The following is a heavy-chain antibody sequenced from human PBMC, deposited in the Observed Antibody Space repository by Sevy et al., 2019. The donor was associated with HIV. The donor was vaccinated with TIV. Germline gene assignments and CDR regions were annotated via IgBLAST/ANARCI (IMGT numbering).Heavy chain of an antibody. V-gene: IGHV3-21*01. CDR2: ISSSSSYI. CDR1: GFTFSSYS. CDR3: ATPGLHGPGRPFDY. Sequence: GGSLRLSCAASGFTFSSYSMNWVRQAPGKGLEWVSSISSSSSYIYYSDSVKGRFTISRDNAKNSLYLQMNSLRAEDTAVYYCATPGLHGPGRPFDYWGKGTLVTVSS. J-gene: IGHJ4*02. D-gene: IGHD3-10*01.